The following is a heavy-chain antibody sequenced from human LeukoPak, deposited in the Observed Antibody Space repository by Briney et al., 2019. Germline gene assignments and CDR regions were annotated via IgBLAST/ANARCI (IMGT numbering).Heavy chain of an antibody. Sequence: GGSLRLSCAASGFTFSSYGMHWVRQAPGKGLEWVAVISYDGSNKYYAGSVKGRFTISRDNSENTLYLQMNSLRAEDTAVYYCAKDRDWYYFDYWGQGTLVTVSS. CDR2: ISYDGSNK. V-gene: IGHV3-30*18. D-gene: IGHD5-24*01. CDR1: GFTFSSYG. J-gene: IGHJ4*02. CDR3: AKDRDWYYFDY.